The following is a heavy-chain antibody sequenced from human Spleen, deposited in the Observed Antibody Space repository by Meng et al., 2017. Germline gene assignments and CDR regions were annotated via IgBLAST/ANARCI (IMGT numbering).Heavy chain of an antibody. D-gene: IGHD3-22*01. J-gene: IGHJ5*02. V-gene: IGHV4-4*02. CDR2: MSHSGST. CDR1: GGSISSSNW. Sequence: QVQLQESGPGLVKPSGTLSLTCAVSGGSISSSNWWTGVRQPPGKGLDWIGEMSHSGSTNYNPSLKSRVTISLDESKNQFSLKLTSVTAADTAVYFCVRSSAWVRTGFDPWGQGTLVTVSS. CDR3: VRSSAWVRTGFDP.